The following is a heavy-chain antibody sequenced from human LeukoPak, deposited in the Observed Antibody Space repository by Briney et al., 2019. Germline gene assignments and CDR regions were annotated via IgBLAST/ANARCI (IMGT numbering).Heavy chain of an antibody. V-gene: IGHV3-74*01. CDR1: GFTFSSYW. J-gene: IGHJ3*02. CDR3: ARDRGSSSWYGGPDAFDI. CDR2: INGDGRNI. D-gene: IGHD6-13*01. Sequence: GGSLRLSCVASGFTFSSYWMHWVRQDPRKGLVWVSRINGDGRNINYADSVRGRFTISRDNAKNSLYLQMNILRAEDTAVYYCARDRGSSSWYGGPDAFDIWGQGTMVTVSS.